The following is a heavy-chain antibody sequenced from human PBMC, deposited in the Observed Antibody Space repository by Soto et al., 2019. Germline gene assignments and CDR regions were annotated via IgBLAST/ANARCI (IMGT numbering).Heavy chain of an antibody. D-gene: IGHD1-26*01. CDR3: ASSPGGAKEGRAFDI. CDR1: GGTFSSYA. V-gene: IGHV1-69*13. J-gene: IGHJ3*02. CDR2: IIPIFGTA. Sequence: ASVKVSCKASGGTFSSYAISWVRQAPGQGLEWMGGIIPIFGTANYAQKFQGRVTITADESTSTAYMELGSLRSEDTAVYYCASSPGGAKEGRAFDIWGQRTMVTVSS.